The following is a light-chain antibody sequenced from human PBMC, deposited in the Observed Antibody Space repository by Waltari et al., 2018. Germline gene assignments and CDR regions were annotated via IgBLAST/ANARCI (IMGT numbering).Light chain of an antibody. CDR3: SSYTSSSTLVV. CDR1: SSDVGGYNY. J-gene: IGLJ2*01. Sequence: QSALTQPASVSGSPGQSITISCTGTSSDVGGYNYVSWYQQHPCKAPKLMIYYVSNRPAGVSNRFSGSKSGNTASLTISGLQAEDEADYYCSSYTSSSTLVVFGGGTKLTVL. V-gene: IGLV2-14*03. CDR2: YVS.